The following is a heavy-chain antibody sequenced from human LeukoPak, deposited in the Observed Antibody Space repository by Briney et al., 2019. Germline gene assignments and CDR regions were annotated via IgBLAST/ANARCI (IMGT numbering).Heavy chain of an antibody. J-gene: IGHJ4*02. D-gene: IGHD3-22*01. V-gene: IGHV1-18*01. CDR2: ISAYNGNT. CDR3: ARDLPTPYYYDSSGYYSPFDY. Sequence: ASVKVSCKASGYTFTSYGISWVRQAPGQGLEWMGWISAYNGNTNYAQKLQGRVTMTTDTSTSTAYMELRSLRSDDTAVYYCARDLPTPYYYDSSGYYSPFDYWGQGTLVTVSS. CDR1: GYTFTSYG.